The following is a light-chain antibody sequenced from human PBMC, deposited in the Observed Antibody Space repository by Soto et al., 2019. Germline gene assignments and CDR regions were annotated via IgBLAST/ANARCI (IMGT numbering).Light chain of an antibody. J-gene: IGKJ4*01. CDR1: QGVDSD. Sequence: IQMTQSPSSLSASVGDRVTITCRASQGVDSDLSWYQQKPGKAPNLLIYAASSLHSGVPTRFRGSGSGTHFTLTISSLQPEDVATYYCQPSYCTLALTFGGGNKVVL. V-gene: IGKV1-39*01. CDR3: QPSYCTLALT. CDR2: AAS.